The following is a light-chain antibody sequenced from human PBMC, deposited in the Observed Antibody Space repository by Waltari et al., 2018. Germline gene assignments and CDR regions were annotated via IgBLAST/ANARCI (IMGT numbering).Light chain of an antibody. J-gene: IGLJ3*02. CDR3: SSYTSSNTWV. V-gene: IGLV2-14*03. CDR2: DVS. Sequence: QSALTQPASVSGSPGQSITISCPGTSSDVGGYNYVSWYQQHPGKAPKLMIYDVSNRPSGLSNRFSGSKSGNTASLTISGLQAEDEADYYCSSYTSSNTWVFGGGTKLTVL. CDR1: SSDVGGYNY.